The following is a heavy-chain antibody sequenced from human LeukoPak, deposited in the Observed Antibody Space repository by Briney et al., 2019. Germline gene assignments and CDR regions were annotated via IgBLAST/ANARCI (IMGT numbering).Heavy chain of an antibody. Sequence: SETLPLTCTVSVGSISTYYWSWIRQPPGKGLEWIGEINHSGSTNYNPSLKSRVTISGDTSKNQFSLKLNSVTAADTAVYYCARRDFWSGYYNYWGQGTLVTVSS. CDR2: INHSGST. CDR1: VGSISTYY. V-gene: IGHV4-34*01. CDR3: ARRDFWSGYYNY. J-gene: IGHJ4*02. D-gene: IGHD3-3*01.